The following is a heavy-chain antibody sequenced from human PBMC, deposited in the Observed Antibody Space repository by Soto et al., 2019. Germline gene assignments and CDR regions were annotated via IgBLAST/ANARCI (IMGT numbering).Heavy chain of an antibody. J-gene: IGHJ4*02. CDR2: INHSGST. V-gene: IGHV4-34*01. CDR3: ARDYSNSEFDY. Sequence: QVQLQQWGAGLLKPSETLSLTCAVYGGSLSGYYWSWIRQPPGKGLEWIGEINHSGSTNYNPSLKSRVTISVDTSKNQFSLKLSSVTAADTAVYYCARDYSNSEFDYWGQGTLVTVSS. D-gene: IGHD4-4*01. CDR1: GGSLSGYY.